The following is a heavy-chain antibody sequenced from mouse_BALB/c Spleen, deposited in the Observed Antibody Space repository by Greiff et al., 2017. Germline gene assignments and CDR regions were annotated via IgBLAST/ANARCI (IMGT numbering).Heavy chain of an antibody. J-gene: IGHJ4*01. D-gene: IGHD2-10*02. CDR3: ARDPTEYGNYYYAMDY. CDR2: ISDGGSYT. Sequence: EVKLVESGGGLVKPGGSLKLSCAASGFTFSDYYMYWVRQTPEKRLEWVATISDGGSYTYYPDSVKGRFTISRDNAKNNLYLQMSSLKSEDTAMYYCARDPTEYGNYYYAMDYWGQGTSVTVSS. CDR1: GFTFSDYY. V-gene: IGHV5-4*02.